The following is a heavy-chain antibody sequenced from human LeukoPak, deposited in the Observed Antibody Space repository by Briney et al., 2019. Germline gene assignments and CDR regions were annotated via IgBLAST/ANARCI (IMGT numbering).Heavy chain of an antibody. CDR1: GFTFSYYG. J-gene: IGHJ4*02. D-gene: IGHD5-18*01. CDR2: IRFDGSDK. CDR3: ARGGGYSYGSFDY. V-gene: IGHV3-30*02. Sequence: GGSLRLSCVASGFTFSYYGIHWVRQAPGKGLEWVSFIRFDGSDKFYAKSVKGRFTISRDNAKNTLYLQMNSLRAEDTAVYYCARGGGYSYGSFDYWGQGTLVTVSS.